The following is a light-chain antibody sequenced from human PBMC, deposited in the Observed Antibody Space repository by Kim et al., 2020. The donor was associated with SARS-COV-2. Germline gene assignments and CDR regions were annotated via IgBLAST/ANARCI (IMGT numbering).Light chain of an antibody. CDR3: QQYGSSPWT. CDR1: PSVSSSY. CDR2: GAS. Sequence: PRESAPLSCRASPSVSSSYLAWYQQNPGQAPRLLIYGASSRATGIPDRFSGSGSGTDFTLTISRLEPEDFAVYYCQQYGSSPWTFGQGTKVDIK. V-gene: IGKV3-20*01. J-gene: IGKJ1*01.